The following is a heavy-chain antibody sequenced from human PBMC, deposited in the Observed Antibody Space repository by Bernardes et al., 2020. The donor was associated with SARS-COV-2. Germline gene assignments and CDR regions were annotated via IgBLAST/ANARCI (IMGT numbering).Heavy chain of an antibody. D-gene: IGHD2-2*01. V-gene: IGHV1-18*01. CDR3: ARDHGCGPRYCSSTNFDY. CDR1: GYTFSTYG. J-gene: IGHJ4*02. Sequence: ASVKVSCRASGYTFSTYGIAWVRQAPGQGLEWMGWISPYNGYRHFAPNVQGRLTMTADTSTNTVYMDLKSLISDDTAVYFCARDHGCGPRYCSSTNFDYWGQGTLVTVSS. CDR2: ISPYNGYR.